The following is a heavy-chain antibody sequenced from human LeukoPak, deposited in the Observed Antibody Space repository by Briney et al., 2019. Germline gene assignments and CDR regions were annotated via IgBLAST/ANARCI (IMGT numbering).Heavy chain of an antibody. V-gene: IGHV3-23*01. J-gene: IGHJ4*02. D-gene: IGHD6-19*01. CDR2: ISGSGDST. CDR1: GFTFSSYA. CDR3: ARYRYSSGWHYFEH. Sequence: GGSLRLSCAASGFTFSSYAMSWVRQAPGKGLEWVSAISGSGDSTYYAESAKGRFTISRDNAKNTLYLQMKSLRAEDTAAYYCARYRYSSGWHYFEHWGQGILVTVSS.